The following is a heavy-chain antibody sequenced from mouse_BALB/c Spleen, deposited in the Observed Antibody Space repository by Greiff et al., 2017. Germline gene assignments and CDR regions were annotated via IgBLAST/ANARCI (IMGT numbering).Heavy chain of an antibody. CDR1: GFTFTDYY. CDR3: ARDGDYGSSYGYFDD. V-gene: IGHV7-3*02. Sequence: DVMLVESGGGLVQPGGSLRLSCATSGFTFTDYYMSWVRQPPGKALEWLGFIRNKANGYTTEYSASVKGRFTISRDNSQSILYLQMNTLRAEDSATYYCARDGDYGSSYGYFDDWGQGTTLTVSS. D-gene: IGHD1-1*01. J-gene: IGHJ2*01. CDR2: IRNKANGYTT.